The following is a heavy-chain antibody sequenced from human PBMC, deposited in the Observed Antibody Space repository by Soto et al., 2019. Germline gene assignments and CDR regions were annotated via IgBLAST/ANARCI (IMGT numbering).Heavy chain of an antibody. J-gene: IGHJ6*02. CDR3: AKETRSRAVTATRVNGMDV. CDR2: ISHDGSNQ. Sequence: QVQLVESGGGVVQPGRSLRLSCAPSGFSFSDFGMHWVRQAPGKGLEWVAAISHDGSNQYYGDSVKGRFSISRDHSNNRLYMQMNNLKVEDSAIYFCAKETRSRAVTATRVNGMDVWGQGTTVPVSS. CDR1: GFSFSDFG. V-gene: IGHV3-30*18. D-gene: IGHD2-21*02.